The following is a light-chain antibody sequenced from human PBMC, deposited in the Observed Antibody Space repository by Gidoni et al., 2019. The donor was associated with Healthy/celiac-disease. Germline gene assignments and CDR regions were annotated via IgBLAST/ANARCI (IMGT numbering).Light chain of an antibody. V-gene: IGKV3-15*01. CDR3: QQYNNWPFLYT. CDR1: QSVSSN. J-gene: IGKJ2*01. CDR2: GAS. Sequence: EIVMTQSPATLSVSPGERATLSCRASQSVSSNLAWYQQKPGQAPRLLIYGASTRATGIPARFSGSGSGTEFTLTISSLQSEDFAVYYCQQYNNWPFLYTFXQXTKLXIK.